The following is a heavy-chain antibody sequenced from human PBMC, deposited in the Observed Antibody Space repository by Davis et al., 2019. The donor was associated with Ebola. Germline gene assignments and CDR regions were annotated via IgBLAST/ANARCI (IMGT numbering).Heavy chain of an antibody. CDR1: GFTFSGSA. V-gene: IGHV3-73*01. J-gene: IGHJ4*02. CDR3: SVSNSVDY. D-gene: IGHD4-23*01. CDR2: IRSKANSYAT. Sequence: GESLKISCAASGFTFSGSAMHWVRQASGKGLEWVGRIRSKANSYATAYAASVKGRFTISRDDSKNTAYLQMNSLKTEGTAVYYCSVSNSVDYWGQGTLVTVSS.